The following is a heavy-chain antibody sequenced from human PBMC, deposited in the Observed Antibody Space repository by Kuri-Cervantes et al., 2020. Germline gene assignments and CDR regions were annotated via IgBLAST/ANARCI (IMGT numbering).Heavy chain of an antibody. Sequence: GSLRLSCAVYGGSFSGYYWSWIRQPPGKGLEWIGEINHSGSTYYNPSLKSRVTISVDTSKNQFSLKLSSVTAEDTAVYYCARPRDGPSYSSGYNSWLDPWGHGILVTVSS. CDR3: ARPRDGPSYSSGYNSWLDP. D-gene: IGHD3-3*01. J-gene: IGHJ5*02. CDR2: INHSGST. CDR1: GGSFSGYY. V-gene: IGHV4-34*01.